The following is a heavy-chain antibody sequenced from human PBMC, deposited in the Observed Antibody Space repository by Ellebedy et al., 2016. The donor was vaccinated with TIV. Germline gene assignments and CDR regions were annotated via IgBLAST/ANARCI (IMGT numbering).Heavy chain of an antibody. CDR1: GFSFRSYW. V-gene: IGHV3-7*01. D-gene: IGHD4-17*01. Sequence: GESLKISCAASGFSFRSYWMSLVRQAPGKGLEWVANIYQDGSDQYYADSVKGRFTISRDNANKSLFLQMNSLRVDDTAVYYCARRGSYGDYAVQVNSWFDTWGQGTLVSVSS. J-gene: IGHJ5*02. CDR3: ARRGSYGDYAVQVNSWFDT. CDR2: IYQDGSDQ.